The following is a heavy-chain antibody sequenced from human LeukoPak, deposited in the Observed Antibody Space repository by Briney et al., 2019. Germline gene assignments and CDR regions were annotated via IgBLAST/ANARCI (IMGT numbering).Heavy chain of an antibody. CDR1: GFIFRRVG. CDR2: VWNEGSVE. J-gene: IGHJ6*03. Sequence: PGRSLRLSCAASGFIFRRVGMQAVCQAPGEGLGRVAMVWNEGSVEEYADSVKGRFTISWDNSKNTLYLQMNSLRDRTTALYSFAKEGAQVRGYLDAWGKGTTVTVSS. CDR3: AKEGAQVRGYLDA. V-gene: IGHV3-33*04. D-gene: IGHD3-10*01.